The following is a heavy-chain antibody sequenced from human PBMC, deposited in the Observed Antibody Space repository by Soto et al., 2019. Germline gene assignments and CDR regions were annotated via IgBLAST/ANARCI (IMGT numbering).Heavy chain of an antibody. Sequence: GASVKVSCKASGYTFTSYGISWVRQAPGQGLEWMGWISAYNGNTNYAQKLQGRVTMTTDTSTSTAYMELRSLRSDDTAVYYCARDQIQLWLPWYYYGMDVWGQGTTVTVSS. CDR3: ARDQIQLWLPWYYYGMDV. CDR1: GYTFTSYG. V-gene: IGHV1-18*01. CDR2: ISAYNGNT. D-gene: IGHD5-18*01. J-gene: IGHJ6*02.